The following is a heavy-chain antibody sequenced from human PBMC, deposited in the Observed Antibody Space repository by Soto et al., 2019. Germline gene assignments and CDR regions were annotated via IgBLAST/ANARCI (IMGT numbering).Heavy chain of an antibody. D-gene: IGHD4-17*01. CDR1: GFTFSNAW. CDR3: TTDTTIDYGVPVLPFDI. V-gene: IGHV3-15*07. CDR2: IKSKTDGGTT. J-gene: IGHJ3*02. Sequence: PGGSLRLSCAASGFTFSNAWMNWVRQAPGKGLEWVGRIKSKTDGGTTDYAAPVKGRFTISRDDSKNTLYLQMNSLKTEDTAVYYCTTDTTIDYGVPVLPFDIWGQGTMVTVSS.